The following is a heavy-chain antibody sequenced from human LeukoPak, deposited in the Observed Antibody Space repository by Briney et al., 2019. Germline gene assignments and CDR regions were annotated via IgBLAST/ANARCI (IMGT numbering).Heavy chain of an antibody. J-gene: IGHJ4*02. Sequence: ASVKVSYKASGYTFTGYYMHWVRQAPGQGLEWMGWINPNSGGTKYAQKFQGWVTMTRDTSISTAYMELSRLRSDDTAVYYCARAEDYGDYFDYWGEGTLVTVSS. D-gene: IGHD4-17*01. CDR2: INPNSGGT. CDR3: ARAEDYGDYFDY. CDR1: GYTFTGYY. V-gene: IGHV1-2*04.